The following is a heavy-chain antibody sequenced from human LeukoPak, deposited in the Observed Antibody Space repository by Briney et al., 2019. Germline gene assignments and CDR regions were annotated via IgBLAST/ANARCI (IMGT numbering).Heavy chain of an antibody. CDR1: GFTFSSYA. V-gene: IGHV3-23*01. Sequence: PGGSLRLSCAASGFTFSSYAMSWVRQAPGKGLEWVSAISGSGGSTYYADSVKGRFTISRDNSKNTLYLQMNSLRAEDTAVYYCAKDVNRDTAMESYYYYGMDVWGQGTTVTVSS. CDR2: ISGSGGST. CDR3: AKDVNRDTAMESYYYYGMDV. J-gene: IGHJ6*02. D-gene: IGHD5-18*01.